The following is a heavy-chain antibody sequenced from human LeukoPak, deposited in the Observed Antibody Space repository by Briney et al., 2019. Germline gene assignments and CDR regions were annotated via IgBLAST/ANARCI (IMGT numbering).Heavy chain of an antibody. J-gene: IGHJ4*02. D-gene: IGHD5-24*01. V-gene: IGHV3-30*18. CDR1: GFTFSSYG. CDR2: ISYDGSNK. CDR3: AKDRAKLGFDY. Sequence: GGSLRLSCAASGFTFSSYGMHWVRQAPGKGLEWVAVISYDGSNKYYADSVKGRFTISRDNSKNTLYLQMNSLRAEDTAVYYCAKDRAKLGFDYWGQGTLVTVSS.